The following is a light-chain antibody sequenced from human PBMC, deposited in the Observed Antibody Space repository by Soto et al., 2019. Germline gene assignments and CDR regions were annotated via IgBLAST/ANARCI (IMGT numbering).Light chain of an antibody. CDR2: SDD. CDR3: ASGDDSLTVV. CDR1: NSNIGGKT. Sequence: QAVVTQPPSASATPGQRVTISCSGSNSNIGGKTVTWYQQIPGQAPKVVIHSDDQRPSGVPDRFSGSKSGTSASLAISAVQSEDEADYFCASGDDSLTVVFGGGTKVTVL. J-gene: IGLJ2*01. V-gene: IGLV1-44*01.